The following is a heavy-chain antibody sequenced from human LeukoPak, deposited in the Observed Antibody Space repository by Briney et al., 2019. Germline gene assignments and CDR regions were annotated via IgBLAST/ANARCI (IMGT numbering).Heavy chain of an antibody. D-gene: IGHD6-19*01. Sequence: GGSLRLSCAASGFTFSSYAMSWVRQAPGKGLEWVSTITGSSRSTYFADSVRGRFTISRDNSKNTLYLQMNNLRAEDTAIYYCAKDTPLFGYSSGWSSNAFDFWGQGTLVTVSS. CDR2: ITGSSRST. CDR1: GFTFSSYA. J-gene: IGHJ4*02. V-gene: IGHV3-23*01. CDR3: AKDTPLFGYSSGWSSNAFDF.